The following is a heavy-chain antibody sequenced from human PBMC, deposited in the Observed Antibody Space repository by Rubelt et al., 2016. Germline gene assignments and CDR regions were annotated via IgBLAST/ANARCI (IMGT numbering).Heavy chain of an antibody. CDR1: GFTFSSYG. CDR2: IGYDGSNK. D-gene: IGHD2-8*02. J-gene: IGHJ4*02. V-gene: IGHV3-30*02. CDR3: SKGGNVVVHARLYYFDY. Sequence: QVQLVESGGGVVQPGGSLRLSCAASGFTFSSYGMHWVRQAPGKGLEWVEFIGYDGSNKYYADSVKGRFTISRDNCKNTRYLQLNRLWAEATAVYDCSKGGNVVVHARLYYFDYWGQGTLVTVYS.